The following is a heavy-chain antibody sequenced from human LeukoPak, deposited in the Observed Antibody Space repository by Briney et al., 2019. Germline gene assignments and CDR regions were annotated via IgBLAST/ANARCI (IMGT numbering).Heavy chain of an antibody. V-gene: IGHV3-7*01. CDR2: IKQDGSEK. CDR1: GFTFSRYW. D-gene: IGHD4-17*01. Sequence: GGSLRLSXAASGFTFSRYWMSWVRQAPGKGLEWVANIKQDGSEKYYVDSVKGRFTISRDNAKISLYLQMNSLRAEDTAVYYCARGYYDYGSTVGDYWGQGTLVTVSS. CDR3: ARGYYDYGSTVGDY. J-gene: IGHJ4*02.